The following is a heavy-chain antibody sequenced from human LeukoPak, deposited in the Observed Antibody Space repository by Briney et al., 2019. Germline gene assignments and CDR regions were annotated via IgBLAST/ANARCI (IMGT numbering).Heavy chain of an antibody. CDR1: GFTFSSYS. CDR2: ISSSSSYI. V-gene: IGHV3-21*01. Sequence: GGSLRLSCAASGFTFSSYSMNWVRQAPGKGLEWVSSISSSSSYIYYADSVKGRFTISRDNAKNSLYLQMNSLRAEDTAVYYCARDPPSACSSTSCYPDYWGQATLVTVSS. J-gene: IGHJ4*02. D-gene: IGHD2-2*01. CDR3: ARDPPSACSSTSCYPDY.